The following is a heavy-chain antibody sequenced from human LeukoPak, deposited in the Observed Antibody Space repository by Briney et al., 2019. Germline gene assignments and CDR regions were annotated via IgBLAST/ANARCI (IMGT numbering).Heavy chain of an antibody. CDR3: ARLPYDEPDY. V-gene: IGHV1-2*02. Sequence: ASVKVSCKASGYTFTYYYVHWVRQAPGQGLEWMGCTSPNGGGTHYAQNFQGRVTMTRDTSISTAYMELSRLRSDDTAVYFCARLPYDEPDYWGQGTLVTVSS. J-gene: IGHJ4*02. D-gene: IGHD3-3*01. CDR1: GYTFTYYY. CDR2: TSPNGGGT.